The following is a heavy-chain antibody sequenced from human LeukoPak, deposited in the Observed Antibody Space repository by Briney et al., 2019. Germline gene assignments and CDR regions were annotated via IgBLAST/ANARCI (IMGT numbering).Heavy chain of an antibody. V-gene: IGHV3-48*01. Sequence: GGSLRLSCVASGFTFSSRDWMTWVRQAPGKGLEWVSYISSSSSTIYYADSVKGRFTISRDNAKNSLYLQMNSLRAEDTAVYYCASSTPLGEQWLVASGYWGQGTLVTASS. CDR1: GFTFSSRDW. J-gene: IGHJ4*02. CDR2: ISSSSSTI. CDR3: ASSTPLGEQWLVASGY. D-gene: IGHD6-19*01.